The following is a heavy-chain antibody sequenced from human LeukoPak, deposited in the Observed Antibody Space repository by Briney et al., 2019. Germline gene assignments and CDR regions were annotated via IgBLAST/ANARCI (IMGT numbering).Heavy chain of an antibody. CDR2: IWYDGSNK. CDR1: GFTFSSYG. V-gene: IGHV3-33*01. Sequence: PGRSLRLSCAASGFTFSSYGMHWVRQAPGKGLERVAVIWYDGSNKYYADSVKGRFTISRDNSKNTLYLQMNSLRAEDTAVYYCARENVEGVVGYYFDYWGQGTLVTVSS. D-gene: IGHD2-15*01. J-gene: IGHJ4*02. CDR3: ARENVEGVVGYYFDY.